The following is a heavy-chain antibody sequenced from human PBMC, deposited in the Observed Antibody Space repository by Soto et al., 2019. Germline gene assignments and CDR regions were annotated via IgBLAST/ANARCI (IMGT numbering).Heavy chain of an antibody. V-gene: IGHV4-38-2*02. CDR1: SLSLSSGYY. J-gene: IGHJ4*02. CDR2: IYHSGTT. CDR3: ASGVSTACYPPWGLQLFDL. Sequence: PSAIQSLTCTVSSLSLSSGYYWGCIRPHTVKGLEWIGSIYHSGTTNYSPSLKSRVTISIDTSKNQFSLTLRSVTAADAAVYYCASGVSTACYPPWGLQLFDLWGQGSLVTVSS. D-gene: IGHD2-2*01.